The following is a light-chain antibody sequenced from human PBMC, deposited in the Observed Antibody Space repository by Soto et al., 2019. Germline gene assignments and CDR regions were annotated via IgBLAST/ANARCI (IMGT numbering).Light chain of an antibody. J-gene: IGKJ2*01. CDR3: QQSHSIAYT. V-gene: IGKV1-39*01. CDR2: GAS. Sequence: DIQMTQSPSSLSASVGDRVTITCRASQTISTYLNWYQQKPGKSPRLLISGASSLQSGVPSRFSGSGSGTDFTLTISSLQPEDFATYYCQQSHSIAYTFGQGTKLDIK. CDR1: QTISTY.